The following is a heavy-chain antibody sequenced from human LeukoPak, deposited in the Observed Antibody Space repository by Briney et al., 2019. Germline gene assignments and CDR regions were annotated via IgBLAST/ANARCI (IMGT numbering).Heavy chain of an antibody. V-gene: IGHV4-59*01. CDR3: ARSYGSDRYYFDC. D-gene: IGHD3-10*01. Sequence: PSETLSLTCTVSGGSISSYYWSWIRQPPGKGLEWIGYIYYSGSTNYNPSLKSRVTISVDTSKNQFSLKLSSVTAADTAVYYCARSYGSDRYYFDCWGQGTLVTVSS. J-gene: IGHJ4*02. CDR2: IYYSGST. CDR1: GGSISSYY.